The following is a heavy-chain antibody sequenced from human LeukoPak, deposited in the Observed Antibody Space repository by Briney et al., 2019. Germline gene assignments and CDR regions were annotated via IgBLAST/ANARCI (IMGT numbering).Heavy chain of an antibody. CDR1: GGTFSSYA. Sequence: SVKVSCKASGGTFSSYAISWVRQAPGQGLEWMGGIIPIFGTANYAQKFQGRVTITTDESTSTAYTELSSLRSEGTAVYYCARDGYYGSGSGNNYYYYYYMDVWGKGTTVTVSS. V-gene: IGHV1-69*05. J-gene: IGHJ6*03. CDR2: IIPIFGTA. D-gene: IGHD3-10*01. CDR3: ARDGYYGSGSGNNYYYYYYMDV.